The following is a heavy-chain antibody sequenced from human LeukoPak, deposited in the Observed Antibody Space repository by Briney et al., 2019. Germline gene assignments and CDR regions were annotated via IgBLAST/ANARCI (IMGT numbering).Heavy chain of an antibody. V-gene: IGHV3-23*01. CDR1: GFSFRSHG. Sequence: PGGSLRLSCAASGFSFRSHGMNWVRQAPGKGLEWVSGISPRGDITYYKDSVRGRFTISRDNFKNTVSLQVNSLRAEVTAMYCCAKDDNRGRCNQWGQDTLVTVSS. CDR2: ISPRGDIT. D-gene: IGHD3-16*01. J-gene: IGHJ1*01. CDR3: AKDDNRGRCNQ.